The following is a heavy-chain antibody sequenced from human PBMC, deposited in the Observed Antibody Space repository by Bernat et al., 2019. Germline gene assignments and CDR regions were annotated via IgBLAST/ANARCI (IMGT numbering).Heavy chain of an antibody. CDR2: IKQDGRET. V-gene: IGHV3-7*03. D-gene: IGHD3-3*01. J-gene: IGHJ6*02. Sequence: EVQLVESGGGLVQPGGSLRLSCAASGFTFSSYWMSWVRQAPGKGLEWVANIKQDGRETNYVDSVKGRFTIPRDNDKSSVYMQRNSLRAEDTAVYYCAREWGRYDFWSGYWDYYYYGMDVWGRGATVTDSS. CDR3: AREWGRYDFWSGYWDYYYYGMDV. CDR1: GFTFSSYW.